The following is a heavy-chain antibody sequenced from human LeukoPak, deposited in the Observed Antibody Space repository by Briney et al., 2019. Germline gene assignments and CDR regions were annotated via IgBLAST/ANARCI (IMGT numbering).Heavy chain of an antibody. V-gene: IGHV4-59*08. CDR1: GGSITSDY. J-gene: IGHJ6*02. CDR3: ARADESLVYGMDV. CDR2: FSYSGST. Sequence: PSETLSLTCTSSGGSITSDYWSWIRQSPGKGLEWIGYFSYSGSTHYSPSLTSRVAISVDTSRNQLSLKLRSVTAADTAIYYCARADESLVYGMDVWGPGTTVIVSS.